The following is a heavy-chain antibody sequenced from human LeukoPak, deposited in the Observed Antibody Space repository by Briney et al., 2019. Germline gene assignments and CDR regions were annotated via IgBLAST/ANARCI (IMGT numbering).Heavy chain of an antibody. J-gene: IGHJ3*02. D-gene: IGHD3-10*01. CDR2: ISGSGGST. CDR1: GFTFSSYA. V-gene: IGHV3-23*01. CDR3: ATNMDFMVRGVISKAFDI. Sequence: GGSVRLSCAASGFTFSSYAMSWVRQAPGKGLEWVSAISGSGGSTYYADSVKGRFTISRDNSKNTLYLQMNSLRAEDTAVYYCATNMDFMVRGVISKAFDIWGQGTIGPVSS.